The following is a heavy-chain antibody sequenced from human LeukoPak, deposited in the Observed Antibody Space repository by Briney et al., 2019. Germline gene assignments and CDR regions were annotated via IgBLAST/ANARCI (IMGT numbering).Heavy chain of an antibody. CDR2: ISGSGDST. V-gene: IGHV3-23*01. Sequence: PGGSLRLSCAAYGFTFSYHGMTWVRQAPGKGLEWVSGISGSGDSTYYADSVKGRFTISRVHSKNTSYLQMNNLRAEDGAIYYWTLQYRSGWYDWGQGTQVTVSS. CDR3: TLQYRSGWYD. D-gene: IGHD6-19*01. CDR1: GFTFSYHG. J-gene: IGHJ4*02.